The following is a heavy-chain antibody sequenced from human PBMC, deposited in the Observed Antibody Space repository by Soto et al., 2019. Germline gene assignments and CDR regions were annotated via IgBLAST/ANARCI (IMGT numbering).Heavy chain of an antibody. J-gene: IGHJ4*02. CDR2: ISYDGSNK. CDR3: AKRPGSGSYYFDY. CDR1: GFTFSSYG. Sequence: GGSLRLSCAASGFTFSSYGMHWVRQAPGKGLEWVAVISYDGSNKYYADSVKGRFTISRDNSKNTLYLQMNSLRAEDTAVYYCAKRPGSGSYYFDYWGQGTLVTVS. V-gene: IGHV3-30*18. D-gene: IGHD3-10*01.